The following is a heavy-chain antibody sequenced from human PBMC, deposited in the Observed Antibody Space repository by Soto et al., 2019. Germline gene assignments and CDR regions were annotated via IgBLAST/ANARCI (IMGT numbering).Heavy chain of an antibody. D-gene: IGHD2-2*01. Sequence: ASVKVSCKASGYTFTSYGISWVRQAPGQGLEWMGWISAYNGNTNYAQKLQGRVTMTTDTSTSTAYMELRSLRSDDTAVYYCARSTSAAGGYYYYYMDVWGKGTTVTVSS. CDR3: ARSTSAAGGYYYYYMDV. J-gene: IGHJ6*03. V-gene: IGHV1-18*01. CDR2: ISAYNGNT. CDR1: GYTFTSYG.